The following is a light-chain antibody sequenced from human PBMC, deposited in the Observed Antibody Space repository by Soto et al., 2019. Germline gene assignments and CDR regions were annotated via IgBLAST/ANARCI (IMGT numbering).Light chain of an antibody. CDR3: QAWDTSTVI. J-gene: IGLJ2*01. CDR2: EDT. CDR1: KLGDKY. V-gene: IGLV3-1*01. Sequence: SYELTQPPSVSMSPGQTASITCSGDKLGDKYASWYQQRPGQSPVLVIYEDTKRPSGIPERFSGSNSGKTATLTISGTQAMDEADYYCQAWDTSTVIFGGGTKLTVL.